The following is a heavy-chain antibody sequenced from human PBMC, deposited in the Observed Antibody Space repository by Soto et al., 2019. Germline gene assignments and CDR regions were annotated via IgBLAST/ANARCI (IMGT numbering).Heavy chain of an antibody. CDR2: ISAYNGNT. CDR3: ARLEYYYDSSGYYYLDY. CDR1: GYTFTSYG. D-gene: IGHD3-22*01. J-gene: IGHJ4*02. Sequence: ASVKVSCKASGYTFTSYGISWVRQAPGQGLERMGWISAYNGNTNYAQKLQGRVTMTTDTSTSTAYMELRSLRSDDTAVYYCARLEYYYDSSGYYYLDYWGQGTLVTVS. V-gene: IGHV1-18*01.